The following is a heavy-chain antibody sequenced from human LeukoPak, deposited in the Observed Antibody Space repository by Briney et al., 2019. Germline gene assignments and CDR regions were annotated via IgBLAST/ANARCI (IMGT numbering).Heavy chain of an antibody. CDR3: ARDYRSSWYV. D-gene: IGHD6-13*01. CDR2: ITQDGSEK. Sequence: GGSLRLSCGASGFVFTNYWMSWIRQAPGKGLEGVANITQDGSEKHYVDSVKGRFTVSRDNARNSLFLQMNSLRAEDTSVYYCARDYRSSWYVRGQGTLVTVSS. CDR1: GFVFTNYW. V-gene: IGHV3-7*03. J-gene: IGHJ4*02.